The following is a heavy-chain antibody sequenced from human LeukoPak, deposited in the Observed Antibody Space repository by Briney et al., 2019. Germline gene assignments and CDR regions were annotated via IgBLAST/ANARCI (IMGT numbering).Heavy chain of an antibody. J-gene: IGHJ4*02. Sequence: PGGSLRLSCAASGFTFSSYGMSWVRQAPGKGLEWVSAISGSGGSTYYADSVKGRFTISRDNSKNTLYLQTNSLRAEDTAVYYCARVTAVAGTSVGVDAWGQGILVTVS. CDR3: ARVTAVAGTSVGVDA. CDR1: GFTFSSYG. CDR2: ISGSGGST. D-gene: IGHD6-19*01. V-gene: IGHV3-23*01.